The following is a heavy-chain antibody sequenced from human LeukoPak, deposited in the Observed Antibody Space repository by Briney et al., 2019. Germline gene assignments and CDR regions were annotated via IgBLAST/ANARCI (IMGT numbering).Heavy chain of an antibody. CDR2: IYYSGST. Sequence: SETLSLTCTVSGGSISNYYWSWIRQPPGKGLEWIGYIYYSGSTNYNPSLKSRVTISVDTSKNQFSLKLSSVTAADTAVYYCAVEQYWGQGTLVTVSS. CDR3: AVEQY. J-gene: IGHJ4*02. V-gene: IGHV4-59*01. D-gene: IGHD6-13*01. CDR1: GGSISNYY.